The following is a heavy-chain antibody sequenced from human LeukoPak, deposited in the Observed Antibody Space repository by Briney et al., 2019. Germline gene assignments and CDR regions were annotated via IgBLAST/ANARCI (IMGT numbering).Heavy chain of an antibody. J-gene: IGHJ3*02. V-gene: IGHV1-2*02. Sequence: ASVKVSCKASGYTFTGYYMHWVRQAPGQGLEWMGWISPNSVDTNYAQKFQGRVTMTRDTSISTAYMELSRLRSDDTAIYYRARKRGVGVDTNAFDIWGQGTMVTVSS. CDR2: ISPNSVDT. CDR3: ARKRGVGVDTNAFDI. CDR1: GYTFTGYY. D-gene: IGHD3-3*01.